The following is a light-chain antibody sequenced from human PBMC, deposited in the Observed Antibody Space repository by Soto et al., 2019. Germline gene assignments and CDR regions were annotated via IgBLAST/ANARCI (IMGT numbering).Light chain of an antibody. Sequence: DIQITQSPSSLSASVGDRVTITCRTSQSISSSLNWYQQKPVKAPNLLIYAASRLQSGVPSRFSGSGSGTDFTLTISSLQPADFATYYCQQSYSTPFTFGPGTKVDIK. CDR3: QQSYSTPFT. V-gene: IGKV1-39*01. CDR2: AAS. CDR1: QSISSS. J-gene: IGKJ3*01.